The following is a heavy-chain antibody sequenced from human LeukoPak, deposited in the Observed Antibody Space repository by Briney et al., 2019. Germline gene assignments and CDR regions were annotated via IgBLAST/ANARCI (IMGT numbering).Heavy chain of an antibody. CDR2: IYHSGST. V-gene: IGHV4-39*01. D-gene: IGHD6-19*01. J-gene: IGHJ4*02. CDR1: GGSISSSSYY. Sequence: PSETLSLTCSVSGGSISSSSYYWGWIRQPPGKGLEWIGSIYHSGSTYYNPSLKSRVTISVDTSKNQFSLKLSSVTAADTAVYYCARQEAVAGRISFSVIDYWGQGTLVTVS. CDR3: ARQEAVAGRISFSVIDY.